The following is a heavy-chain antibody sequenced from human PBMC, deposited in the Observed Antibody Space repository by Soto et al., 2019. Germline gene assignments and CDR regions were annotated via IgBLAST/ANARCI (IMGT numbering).Heavy chain of an antibody. D-gene: IGHD3-9*01. V-gene: IGHV1-69*13. CDR3: ARGGRYFDWLLDTYYYYGMDV. J-gene: IGHJ6*02. CDR1: GGTFSSYA. CDR2: IIPIFGTA. Sequence: ASVKVSCKASGGTFSSYAISWVRQAPGQGLEWMGGIIPIFGTANYAQKFQGRVTITADESTSTAYMELSSLRSEDTAVYYCARGGRYFDWLLDTYYYYGMDVWGQGTTVTVPS.